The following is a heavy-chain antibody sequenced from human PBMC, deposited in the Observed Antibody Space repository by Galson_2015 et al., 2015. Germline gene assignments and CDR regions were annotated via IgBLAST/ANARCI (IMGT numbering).Heavy chain of an antibody. CDR2: IYYSGTT. V-gene: IGHV4-39*01. Sequence: ETLSLTCTVSGASISSASYYWGWVRQPPGRGLEWIGNIYYSGTTYYNPSLKSRVTLSVDTSRNHFSLKLASVTAADTAVYYCARQYSSNWHIPKYFQHWGQGTLVTVSS. CDR1: GASISSASYY. D-gene: IGHD6-13*01. CDR3: ARQYSSNWHIPKYFQH. J-gene: IGHJ1*01.